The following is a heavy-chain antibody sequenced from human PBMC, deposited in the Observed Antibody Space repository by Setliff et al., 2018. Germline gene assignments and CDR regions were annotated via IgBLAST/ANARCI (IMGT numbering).Heavy chain of an antibody. CDR3: AKDWNYYGSGALDAFDI. CDR1: GFTVSSKY. V-gene: IGHV3-53*01. J-gene: IGHJ3*02. CDR2: IYTDGST. D-gene: IGHD3-10*01. Sequence: GGSLRLSCAASGFTVSSKYMSWVRQAPGKGLEWVSVIYTDGSTYYADSVKGRFTISRDNSKNTLYLQMNSLRAEDTAVYYCAKDWNYYGSGALDAFDIWGQGTMVTVSS.